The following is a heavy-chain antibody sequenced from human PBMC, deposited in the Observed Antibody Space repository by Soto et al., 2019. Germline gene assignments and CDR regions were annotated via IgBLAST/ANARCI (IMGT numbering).Heavy chain of an antibody. D-gene: IGHD6-13*01. CDR3: AAYSSSPREYNWFDP. CDR1: GYTFTSYG. CDR2: INAYNGNT. J-gene: IGHJ5*02. V-gene: IGHV1-18*01. Sequence: LVKVDCKAFGYTFTSYGISWLRKAPGQGLEWMGWINAYNGNTNYAQKLQGRVTITRDTSTSTAYMELSSLRSEDTAVYYCAAYSSSPREYNWFDPWGQGTLVTVSS.